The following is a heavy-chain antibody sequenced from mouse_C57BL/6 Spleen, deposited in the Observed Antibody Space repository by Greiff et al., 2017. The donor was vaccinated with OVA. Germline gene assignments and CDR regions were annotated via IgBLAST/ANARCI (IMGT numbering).Heavy chain of an antibody. Sequence: VQLQQSGPELVKPGASVKISCKASGYAFSSSWMNWVKQRPGKGLEWIGRIYPGDGDTNYNGKFKGKATLTADKSSSTAYMQLSSLTSEDAAVYFCVNGNYVFDVWGTGTTVTVSS. CDR2: IYPGDGDT. J-gene: IGHJ1*03. D-gene: IGHD2-1*01. CDR3: VNGNYVFDV. CDR1: GYAFSSSW. V-gene: IGHV1-82*01.